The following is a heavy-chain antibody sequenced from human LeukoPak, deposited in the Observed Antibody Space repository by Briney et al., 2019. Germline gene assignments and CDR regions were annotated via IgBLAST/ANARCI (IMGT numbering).Heavy chain of an antibody. CDR1: GFTFSSYA. J-gene: IGHJ4*02. Sequence: GGSLRLSCAASGFTFSSYAMSWVRQAPGKGLEWVSAISGSGGSTYYADSVKGRFAVSRDNSKNALYLQMNSLRAEDTAVYYCAKDGAVAARYFDYWGQGTLVTVSS. V-gene: IGHV3-23*01. D-gene: IGHD6-19*01. CDR3: AKDGAVAARYFDY. CDR2: ISGSGGST.